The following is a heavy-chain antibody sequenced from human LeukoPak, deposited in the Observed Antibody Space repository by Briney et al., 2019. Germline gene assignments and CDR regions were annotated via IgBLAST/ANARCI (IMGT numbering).Heavy chain of an antibody. J-gene: IGHJ5*02. CDR3: AKRGPGHFWSGDANWFDP. CDR1: GFTLSSKA. Sequence: SGESLTLSCAVSGFTLSSKAMSWVRPAPEKGLEWVGAISGSGGSTYYAHSVKGRLTSSRNNSKNTLYLQMNSLRAEDTAVYYCAKRGPGHFWSGDANWFDPWGQGTLVTASS. V-gene: IGHV3-23*01. D-gene: IGHD3-3*02. CDR2: ISGSGGST.